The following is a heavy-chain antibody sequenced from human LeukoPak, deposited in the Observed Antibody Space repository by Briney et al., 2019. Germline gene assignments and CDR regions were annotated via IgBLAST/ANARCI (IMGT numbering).Heavy chain of an antibody. CDR3: ARSYTVTKGAFDI. V-gene: IGHV4-30-2*01. CDR2: IYHSGST. D-gene: IGHD4-17*01. CDR1: GGSISSGGYS. Sequence: PSQTLSLTCAVSGGSISSGGYSWSWIRQPPGKGLEWIGYIYHSGSTYYNPSLKSRVTISVDRSKNQFSLKLSSVTAADTAVYYCARSYTVTKGAFDIWGQGTMVTVSS. J-gene: IGHJ3*02.